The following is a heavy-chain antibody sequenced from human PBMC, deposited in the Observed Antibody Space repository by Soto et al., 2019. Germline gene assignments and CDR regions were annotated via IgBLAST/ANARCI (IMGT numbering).Heavy chain of an antibody. CDR1: GFTFSSYA. Sequence: EVQLLESGGGLVQPGGSLRLSCAASGFTFSSYAMRWVRQAPGKGLEWVSAISGSGGSTYYADSVKGRFTISRDNSKNTRYLQMNSLRAEGTAVYYCARRGSGSYYDYWGQGTLVTVSS. CDR2: ISGSGGST. V-gene: IGHV3-23*01. D-gene: IGHD1-26*01. J-gene: IGHJ4*02. CDR3: ARRGSGSYYDY.